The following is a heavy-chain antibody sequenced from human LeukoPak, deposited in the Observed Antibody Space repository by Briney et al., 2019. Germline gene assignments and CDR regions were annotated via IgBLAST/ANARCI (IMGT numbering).Heavy chain of an antibody. V-gene: IGHV1-18*01. Sequence: ASVKVSCKASGYTFTTYGISWVRQAPGQGLEWMGWISGYNGNTKNAENLQGRVTMTTDTSTSTAYMELRSLRSDDTAVYYCARQHYGGNSVPWDYWGQGTLVTVSS. D-gene: IGHD4-23*01. CDR2: ISGYNGNT. CDR1: GYTFTTYG. CDR3: ARQHYGGNSVPWDY. J-gene: IGHJ4*02.